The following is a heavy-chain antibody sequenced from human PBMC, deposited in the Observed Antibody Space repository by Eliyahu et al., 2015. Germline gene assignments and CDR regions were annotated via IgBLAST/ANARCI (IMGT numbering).Heavy chain of an antibody. V-gene: IGHV3-21*01. CDR3: ARIGEAYTAMVHFDY. CDR2: ISSSSSXI. J-gene: IGHJ4*02. Sequence: XNXXRQAPGKGLEWVXXISSSSSXIYYADSVKGRFTISRDNAKNSLYLQMNSLRAEDTAVYYCARIGEAYTAMVHFDYWGQGTLVTVSS. D-gene: IGHD5-18*01.